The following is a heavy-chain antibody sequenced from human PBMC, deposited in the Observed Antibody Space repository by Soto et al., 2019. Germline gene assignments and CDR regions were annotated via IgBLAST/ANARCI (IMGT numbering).Heavy chain of an antibody. CDR3: AKDILTGYSPFAY. CDR1: GFTFSSYA. D-gene: IGHD3-9*01. CDR2: ISGRGGST. Sequence: GGSLRLSCAVSGFTFSSYAMSWVRQAPGKGLEWVSGISGRGGSTYYADSVKGRYTISRDNSKNTLYLQMNSLRVEDTAVYYCAKDILTGYSPFAYWGQGTLVTVSS. J-gene: IGHJ4*02. V-gene: IGHV3-23*01.